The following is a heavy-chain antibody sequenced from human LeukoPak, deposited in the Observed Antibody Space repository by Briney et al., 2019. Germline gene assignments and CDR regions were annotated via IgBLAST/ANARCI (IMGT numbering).Heavy chain of an antibody. J-gene: IGHJ4*02. V-gene: IGHV4-61*01. CDR2: IYYSGST. D-gene: IGHD3-9*01. CDR1: GGSVSSGSYY. CDR3: ARSRYYDILTGYYRGLDFDY. Sequence: SETLSLTCTVSGGSVSSGSYYWSWIRQPPGKGLEWIGYIYYSGSTNYNPSLKSRVTISVDTSKNQFSLKLSSVTAADTAVYYCARSRYYDILTGYYRGLDFDYWGQGTPVTVSS.